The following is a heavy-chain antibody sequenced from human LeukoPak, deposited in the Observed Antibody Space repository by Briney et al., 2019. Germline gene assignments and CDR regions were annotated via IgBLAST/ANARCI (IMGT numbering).Heavy chain of an antibody. CDR2: INQDGSEE. J-gene: IGHJ4*02. V-gene: IGHV3-7*01. CDR3: VGDGGVSGYDLLHY. CDR1: GFTFSNYW. Sequence: LAGGSLRLSCAASGFTFSNYWMTWVRQAPGKGLEWVAHINQDGSEEHYMDSVKARFTISRDNAKNPLSLQMNSLRAEDTAVYYCVGDGGVSGYDLLHYWGQGTLVTVSS. D-gene: IGHD5-12*01.